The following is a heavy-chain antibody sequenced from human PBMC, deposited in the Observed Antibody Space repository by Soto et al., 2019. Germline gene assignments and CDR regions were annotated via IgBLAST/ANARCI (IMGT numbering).Heavy chain of an antibody. CDR3: AKSGSFFRSSLGYFDY. V-gene: IGHV1-2*02. CDR2: IKPNSWGT. D-gene: IGHD1-26*01. CDR1: GLTFTGHY. Sequence: ASFKFSYKACGLTFTGHYIHWVRQAPGQVLEWMRRIKPNSWGTSYAKKVQGRVTMTRETCITTAYRELSRLSSDEKGVYYFAKSGSFFRSSLGYFDYWGQGTLV. J-gene: IGHJ4*02.